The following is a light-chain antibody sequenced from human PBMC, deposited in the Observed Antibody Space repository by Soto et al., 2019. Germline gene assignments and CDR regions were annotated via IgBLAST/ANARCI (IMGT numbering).Light chain of an antibody. V-gene: IGKV1-39*01. Sequence: DIQMTQSPSSLSASVGDRVIITCRASQSIRKYLNWYHHKPGKVPTLLIYAASSLQSGVPSRFSGSGSGTEFTLTITSLQPEDFATYYCQQSGDTPPWTFGQGTKVDIK. J-gene: IGKJ1*01. CDR2: AAS. CDR3: QQSGDTPPWT. CDR1: QSIRKY.